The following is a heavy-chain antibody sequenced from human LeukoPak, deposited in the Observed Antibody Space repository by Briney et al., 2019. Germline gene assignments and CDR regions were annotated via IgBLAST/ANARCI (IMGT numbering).Heavy chain of an antibody. D-gene: IGHD6-19*01. Sequence: PGGSLRLSCAASGFTFSSYGMHWVRQAPGKGLEWVAFIRYDGSNKYYADSVKGRFTISRDNSKNTLYLQMNSLRAEDMALYYCAKDASYGVVVAGTDGGGFFDYWGQGTLVTVSS. CDR1: GFTFSSYG. V-gene: IGHV3-30*02. CDR2: IRYDGSNK. J-gene: IGHJ4*02. CDR3: AKDASYGVVVAGTDGGGFFDY.